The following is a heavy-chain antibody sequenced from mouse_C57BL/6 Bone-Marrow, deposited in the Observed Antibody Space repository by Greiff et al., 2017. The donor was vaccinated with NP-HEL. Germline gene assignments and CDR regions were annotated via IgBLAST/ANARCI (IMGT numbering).Heavy chain of an antibody. D-gene: IGHD2-4*01. V-gene: IGHV1-64*01. CDR1: GYTFTSYW. CDR2: IHPNSGST. J-gene: IGHJ1*03. CDR3: ARLDYDYDYWYFDG. Sequence: QVQLQQPGAELVKPGASVKLSCKASGYTFTSYWMHWVKQRPGQGLEWIGMIHPNSGSTNYNEKFKSKATLTVDKSSSTAYMQLSSLTSEDSAVYYCARLDYDYDYWYFDGWGTGTTVTVSS.